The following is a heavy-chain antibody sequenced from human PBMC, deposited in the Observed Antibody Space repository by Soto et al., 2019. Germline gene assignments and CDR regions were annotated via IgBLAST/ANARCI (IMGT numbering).Heavy chain of an antibody. Sequence: GGSLRLSCAASGFTFSDYYMSWVRQAPGKGLEWVSYISSSGSTIYYADSVKGRFTISRDNAKNSLYLQMNSLRAEDTAVYYCARVSYGGYYFFDYWGQGTLVTVSS. V-gene: IGHV3-11*01. D-gene: IGHD3-3*01. CDR2: ISSSGSTI. CDR3: ARVSYGGYYFFDY. CDR1: GFTFSDYY. J-gene: IGHJ4*02.